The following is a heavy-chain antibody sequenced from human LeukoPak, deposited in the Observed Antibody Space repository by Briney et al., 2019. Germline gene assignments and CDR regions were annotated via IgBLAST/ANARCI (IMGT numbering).Heavy chain of an antibody. CDR1: GFTFSSYD. Sequence: PGGSLRLSCAASGFTFSSYDMHWVRQATGKGLEWVSAIGTAGDTYYPGSVKGRFTISRENAKNSLYLQMNSLRAGDTAVYYCARALLSGSYYYFDYWGQGTLVTVSS. J-gene: IGHJ4*02. D-gene: IGHD1-26*01. CDR2: IGTAGDT. V-gene: IGHV3-13*01. CDR3: ARALLSGSYYYFDY.